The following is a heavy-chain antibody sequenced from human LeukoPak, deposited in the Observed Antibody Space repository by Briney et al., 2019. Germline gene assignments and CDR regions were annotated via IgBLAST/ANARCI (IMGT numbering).Heavy chain of an antibody. CDR3: ARRPYYGGNLDY. CDR1: CGSFSGYY. J-gene: IGHJ4*02. Sequence: SETLSLTCAVYCGSFSGYYWSWIRQPPGKGLEWIGEINHSGSTNYNPSLKSRVTISVDTSKNQFSLKLSSVTAADTAVYYCARRPYYGGNLDYWGQGTLVTVSS. D-gene: IGHD4-23*01. CDR2: INHSGST. V-gene: IGHV4-34*01.